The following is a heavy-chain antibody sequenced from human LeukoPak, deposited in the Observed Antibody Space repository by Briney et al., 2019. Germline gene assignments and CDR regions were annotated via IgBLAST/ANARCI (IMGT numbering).Heavy chain of an antibody. CDR3: AREIQYYYETTGSRTVRDGSDI. D-gene: IGHD3-22*01. J-gene: IGHJ3*02. CDR1: GGTFSSYA. V-gene: IGHV1-69*05. CDR2: IIPIFGTA. Sequence: SVKVSCKASGGTFSSYAISWVRQAPGQGLEWMGGIIPIFGTANYAQKLQGRVTITTDESTSTAYMELSSLRSEDTAVYYCAREIQYYYETTGSRTVRDGSDIWGQGTMVTVSS.